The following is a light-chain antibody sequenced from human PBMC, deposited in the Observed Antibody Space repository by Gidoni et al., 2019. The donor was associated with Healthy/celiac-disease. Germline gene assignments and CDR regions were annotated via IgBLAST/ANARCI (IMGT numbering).Light chain of an antibody. CDR2: EVS. J-gene: IGLJ1*01. V-gene: IGLV2-14*01. CDR1: SSDVGGYNY. CDR3: SSYTSSSTYV. Sequence: QSALTQPASVSGSPGQSITISCTGTSSDVGGYNYVSWYLQHPGKAPKLMIYEVSNRPSGVPDRFSGSKSGNTASLTISGLQAEDEADYYCSSYTSSSTYVFGTGTKVTVL.